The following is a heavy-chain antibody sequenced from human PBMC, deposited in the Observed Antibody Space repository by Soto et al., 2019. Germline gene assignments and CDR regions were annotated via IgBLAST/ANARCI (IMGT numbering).Heavy chain of an antibody. CDR3: ARDLSAGGSYLLDAFDI. V-gene: IGHV1-18*04. CDR2: ISAYNGNT. J-gene: IGHJ3*02. CDR1: GYTFTSYG. Sequence: ASVKVSCKASGYTFTSYGISWVRQAPGQGLEWMGWISAYNGNTNYAQKLQGRVTMTTDTSTSTAYMELRSLRSDDTAVYYCARDLSAGGSYLLDAFDIWGQGTMVTV. D-gene: IGHD1-26*01.